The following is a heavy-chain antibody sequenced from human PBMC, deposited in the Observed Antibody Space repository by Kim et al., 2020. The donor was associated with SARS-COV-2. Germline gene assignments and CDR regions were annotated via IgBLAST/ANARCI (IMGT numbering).Heavy chain of an antibody. D-gene: IGHD2-2*01. CDR2: IGSSGGPI. CDR1: GFTFSRYT. J-gene: IGHJ5*02. CDR3: ATSLVVVPASTSA. Sequence: GGSLRLSCSASGFTFSRYTMNWVRQAPGKRPEWVSYIGSSGGPIHYADSVKGRFTISRDNAKNLLYLQMNSLGDEDTAVYYCATSLVVVPASTSAWGQGTLVTVSS. V-gene: IGHV3-48*02.